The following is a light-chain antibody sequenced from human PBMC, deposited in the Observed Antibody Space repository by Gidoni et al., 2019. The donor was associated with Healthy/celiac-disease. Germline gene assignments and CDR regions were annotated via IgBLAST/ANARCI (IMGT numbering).Light chain of an antibody. J-gene: IGKJ4*01. V-gene: IGKV3-11*01. CDR1: QSVSSY. Sequence: LVLTQSPATLSLSPGERATLSCRASQSVSSYLAWYQQKPGQAPRLLIYDASNRATGIPARFRGSGSGTDFTLTISSLEPEDFAVYYCQQRSNWPLTFGGGTKVEIK. CDR3: QQRSNWPLT. CDR2: DAS.